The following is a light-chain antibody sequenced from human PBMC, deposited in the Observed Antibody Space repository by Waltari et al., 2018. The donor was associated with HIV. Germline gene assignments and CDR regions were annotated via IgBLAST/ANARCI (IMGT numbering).Light chain of an antibody. Sequence: EIVLTQSPATLSLSPGERATISCRASQSVSSYLAWYQQKPGKAPRLLIYDASNRATGIPARFSGSGSGTDFTLTISSLEPEDFAVYYCQQRSNWPPTFGGGTKVEIK. J-gene: IGKJ4*01. CDR3: QQRSNWPPT. CDR1: QSVSSY. CDR2: DAS. V-gene: IGKV3-11*01.